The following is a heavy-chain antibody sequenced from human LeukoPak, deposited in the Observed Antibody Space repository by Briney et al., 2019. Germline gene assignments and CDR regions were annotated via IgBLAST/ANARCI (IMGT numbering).Heavy chain of an antibody. Sequence: HPGGSLRLSCAASGFTFSSYAMSWVRQAPGKGLEWVSSIRGSGGSTYYADSVKGRFISSRDNAKNMLYLQVNSLRAEDTAVYYCAKVLNYYGSGYFDYWGQGTLVTVSS. CDR3: AKVLNYYGSGYFDY. CDR1: GFTFSSYA. D-gene: IGHD3-10*01. J-gene: IGHJ4*02. CDR2: IRGSGGST. V-gene: IGHV3-23*01.